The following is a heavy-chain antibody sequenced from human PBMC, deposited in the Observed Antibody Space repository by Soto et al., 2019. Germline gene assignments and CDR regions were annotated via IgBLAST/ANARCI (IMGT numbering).Heavy chain of an antibody. CDR2: INPSGGST. D-gene: IGHD3-3*01. V-gene: IGHV1-46*01. J-gene: IGHJ4*02. Sequence: ASVNVSCKSSGYTFTSCYIHWGRQAPGQGLECMGIINPSGGSTIYAQKFQGRVTMTRDTSTSTVYMELSSLRSEDTAVYYCARELEAGPFDYWGQGTLVTVSS. CDR1: GYTFTSCY. CDR3: ARELEAGPFDY.